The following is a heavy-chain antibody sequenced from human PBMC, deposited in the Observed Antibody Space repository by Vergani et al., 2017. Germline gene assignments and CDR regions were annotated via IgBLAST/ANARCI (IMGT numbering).Heavy chain of an antibody. CDR3: ARVNTETNGHLYYYYYMDV. J-gene: IGHJ6*03. V-gene: IGHV4-34*01. CDR1: GGSFTSYH. CDR2: IDHTGRP. Sequence: QVQLQQWGGGLLKPSETLSLTCVVNGGSFTSYHRTWIRQSPGEGLEWVGDIDHTGRPDYNPSLKSRLTISVDKSRNQFSLTLNSVTATDTAIYFCARVNTETNGHLYYYYYMDVWGQGTAVTVS. D-gene: IGHD4-11*01.